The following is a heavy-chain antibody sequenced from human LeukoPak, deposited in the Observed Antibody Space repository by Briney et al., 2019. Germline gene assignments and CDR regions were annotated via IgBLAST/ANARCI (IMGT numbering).Heavy chain of an antibody. CDR3: AREARGYSGYDRDY. CDR2: INPNSGGT. J-gene: IGHJ4*02. CDR1: GYTFTGYY. Sequence: GASVKVSCKASGYTFTGYYMHWVRQAPGQGLEWMGWINPNSGGTNYAQKFQGRVTMIRDTSISTAYMELSRLRSDDTAVYYCAREARGYSGYDRDYWGQGTLVTVSS. V-gene: IGHV1-2*02. D-gene: IGHD5-12*01.